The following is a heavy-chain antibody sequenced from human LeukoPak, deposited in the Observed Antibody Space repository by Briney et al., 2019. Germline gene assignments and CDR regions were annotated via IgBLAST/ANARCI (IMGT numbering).Heavy chain of an antibody. J-gene: IGHJ4*02. CDR3: VASYYYDSSGYHFSY. CDR2: IYYSGST. D-gene: IGHD3-22*01. Sequence: SETLSLTCTVSGGSISSYYWSWIRQPPGKGLEWIGDIYYSGSTNYNPSLKSRVTISVDTSKKQFSLKLSSVTAADTAVYYCVASYYYDSSGYHFSYWGQGTLVTVSS. V-gene: IGHV4-59*01. CDR1: GGSISSYY.